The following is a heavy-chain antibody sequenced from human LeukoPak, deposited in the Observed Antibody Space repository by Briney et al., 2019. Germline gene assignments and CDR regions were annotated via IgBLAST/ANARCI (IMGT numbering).Heavy chain of an antibody. CDR3: AKDLRYFDWSSGMDV. CDR2: ISSSSSYI. CDR1: GFTFSSYS. J-gene: IGHJ6*03. Sequence: KSGGSLRLSCAASGFTFSSYSMNWVRQAPGKGLEWVSSISSSSSYIYYADSVKGRFTISRDNAKNSLYLQMNSLRAEDTAVYYCAKDLRYFDWSSGMDVWGKGTTVTVSS. D-gene: IGHD3-9*01. V-gene: IGHV3-21*01.